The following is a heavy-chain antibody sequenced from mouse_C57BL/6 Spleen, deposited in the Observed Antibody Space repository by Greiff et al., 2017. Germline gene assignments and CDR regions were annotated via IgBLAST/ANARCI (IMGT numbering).Heavy chain of an antibody. CDR3: ARIYDGYYVWFAY. CDR1: GYTFTTYP. V-gene: IGHV1-47*01. Sequence: QVQLKESGAELVKPGASVKMSCKASGYTFTTYPIEWMKQNHGKSLAWIGNFHPYNDDTKYNEKFKGKATLTVEKSSSTVYLELSRLTSDDSAVYYCARIYDGYYVWFAYWGQGTLVTVSA. CDR2: FHPYNDDT. J-gene: IGHJ3*01. D-gene: IGHD2-3*01.